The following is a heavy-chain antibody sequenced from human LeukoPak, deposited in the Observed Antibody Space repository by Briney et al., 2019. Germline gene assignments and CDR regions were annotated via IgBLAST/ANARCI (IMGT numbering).Heavy chain of an antibody. CDR1: GDSINSINYY. CDR2: TSSGGHT. D-gene: IGHD1-26*01. Sequence: SETLSLTCTVSGDSINSINYYWGWIRQPPGEGLEWIASTSSGGHTFYNPSLKSRVTISIDTSKNQFSLKLASVTAADTAIYYCARDQRSLYNFWGQGSLVTVSS. J-gene: IGHJ4*02. CDR3: ARDQRSLYNF. V-gene: IGHV4-39*07.